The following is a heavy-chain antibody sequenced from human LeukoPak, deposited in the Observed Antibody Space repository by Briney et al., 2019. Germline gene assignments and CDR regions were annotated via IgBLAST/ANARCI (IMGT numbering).Heavy chain of an antibody. CDR3: AREADSSSWYEADAFDI. Sequence: PSETLSLTCTVSGGSISSYYWSWIRQPPGKGLEWIGYIYYSGSTNYNPSLKSRVTISVDTSKNQFSLKLSSVTAADTAVYYCAREADSSSWYEADAFDIWGQGTMVTVSS. D-gene: IGHD6-13*01. CDR1: GGSISSYY. J-gene: IGHJ3*02. V-gene: IGHV4-59*01. CDR2: IYYSGST.